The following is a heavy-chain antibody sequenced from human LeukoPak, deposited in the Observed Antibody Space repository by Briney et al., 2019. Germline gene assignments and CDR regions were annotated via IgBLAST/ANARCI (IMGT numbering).Heavy chain of an antibody. CDR1: GYTFAIHG. CDR3: ARDYCTRGGDCYKEDLFDP. J-gene: IGHJ5*02. V-gene: IGHV1-18*01. CDR2: VSHYDGDT. D-gene: IGHD2-21*02. Sequence: ASVKVSRKHSGYTFAIHGIRWVRLAPAHRLEWMAWVSHYDGDTNYAQHFEARVTMTTETSTSTAYMELRSLRSDDTAIYYCARDYCTRGGDCYKEDLFDPWGQGTLVTVSS.